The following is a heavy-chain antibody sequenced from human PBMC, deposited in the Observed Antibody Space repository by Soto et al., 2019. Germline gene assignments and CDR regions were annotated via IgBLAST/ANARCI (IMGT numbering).Heavy chain of an antibody. V-gene: IGHV3-23*01. CDR1: GFTFGNYG. CDR3: AKGFIVVVTVLRPDDAFDV. J-gene: IGHJ3*01. Sequence: QLLESGGGLVQPGGSLRLSCAASGFTFGNYGINWVRQAPGKGLEWVSGISGGGGSTYYADSVKGRFTVSRDPSKNSVFLEMNTLRAEDTAVYYCAKGFIVVVTVLRPDDAFDVWGQGTLVTVSS. CDR2: ISGGGGST. D-gene: IGHD2-21*02.